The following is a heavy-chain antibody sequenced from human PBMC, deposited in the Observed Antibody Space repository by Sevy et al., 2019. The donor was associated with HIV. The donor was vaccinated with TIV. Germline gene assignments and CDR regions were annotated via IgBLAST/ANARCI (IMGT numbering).Heavy chain of an antibody. CDR1: GFTFSSYG. CDR2: IRYDGSNK. J-gene: IGHJ4*02. CDR3: AKDPYSGSYYFDY. V-gene: IGHV3-30*02. Sequence: GGSLRLSCAASGFTFSSYGMHWVRQAPGKGLEWVAFIRYDGSNKYYADSVKGRVTISRDNSKNTLYLQMNSLRAEDTAVYYCAKDPYSGSYYFDYWGQGTLVTVSS. D-gene: IGHD1-26*01.